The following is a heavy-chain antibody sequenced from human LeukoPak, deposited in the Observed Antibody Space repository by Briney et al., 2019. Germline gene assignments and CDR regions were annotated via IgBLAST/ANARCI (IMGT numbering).Heavy chain of an antibody. Sequence: ASVKVSCKASGYTFTSYYMHWVRQAPGQGLEWMGIINPSGGSTSYAQKFQGWVTMTRDTSISTAYMELSRLRSDDTAVYYCARGSGSYYNVWNWFDPWGQGTLVTVSS. V-gene: IGHV1-46*01. CDR2: INPSGGST. D-gene: IGHD3-10*01. CDR3: ARGSGSYYNVWNWFDP. J-gene: IGHJ5*02. CDR1: GYTFTSYY.